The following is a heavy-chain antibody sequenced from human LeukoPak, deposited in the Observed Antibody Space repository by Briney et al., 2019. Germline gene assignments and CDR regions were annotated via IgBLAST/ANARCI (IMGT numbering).Heavy chain of an antibody. V-gene: IGHV3-23*01. CDR3: TTDSVAGPFDY. Sequence: GGSLRLSCAASGFTFSSYAMSWVRQAPGKGLEWVSAISGSGGSTYYADSVKGRFTISRDNSKNTLYLQMNSLKTEDTAVYYCTTDSVAGPFDYWGQGTLVTVSS. CDR2: ISGSGGST. J-gene: IGHJ4*02. D-gene: IGHD6-19*01. CDR1: GFTFSSYA.